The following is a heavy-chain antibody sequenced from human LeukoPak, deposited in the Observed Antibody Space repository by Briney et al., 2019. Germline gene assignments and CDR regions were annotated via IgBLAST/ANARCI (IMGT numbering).Heavy chain of an antibody. CDR1: GGSISSYY. V-gene: IGHV4-59*08. CDR3: ASHLGIAAAGSGHDAFDI. J-gene: IGHJ3*02. CDR2: IYYSGST. D-gene: IGHD6-13*01. Sequence: SETLSLTCTVSGGSISSYYWSWIRQPPGKGLEWIGYIYYSGSTNYNPSLKSRVTTSVDTSKNQFSLKLSSVTAADTAVYYCASHLGIAAAGSGHDAFDIWGQGTMVTVSS.